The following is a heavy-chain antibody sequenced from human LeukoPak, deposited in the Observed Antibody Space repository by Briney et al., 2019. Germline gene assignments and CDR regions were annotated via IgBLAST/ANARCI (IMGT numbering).Heavy chain of an antibody. V-gene: IGHV4-59*01. CDR2: IYYSGST. Sequence: PSETLSLTCTVSGGSISSYYWSWIRQPPGKGLEWIGYIYYSGSTNYNPSLKSRVTISVDTSKNQFSLKLSSVTAADTAVCYCARESRIAAAGTCPRCEYYYYYYMDVWGKGTTVTISS. J-gene: IGHJ6*03. CDR1: GGSISSYY. CDR3: ARESRIAAAGTCPRCEYYYYYYMDV. D-gene: IGHD6-13*01.